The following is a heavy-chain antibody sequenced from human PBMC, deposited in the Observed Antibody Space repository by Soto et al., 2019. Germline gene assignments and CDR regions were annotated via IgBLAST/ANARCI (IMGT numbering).Heavy chain of an antibody. V-gene: IGHV4-34*01. CDR1: GGSFSGYY. CDR2: INHSGST. Sequence: PSETLSLTCAVYGGSFSGYYWSWIRQPPGKGLEWIGEINHSGSTNYNPSLKSRVTISVDTSKNQFFLKLSSVTAADTAVYYCARAVTGSSRVGFDPWGQGTLVTVSS. D-gene: IGHD6-6*01. J-gene: IGHJ5*02. CDR3: ARAVTGSSRVGFDP.